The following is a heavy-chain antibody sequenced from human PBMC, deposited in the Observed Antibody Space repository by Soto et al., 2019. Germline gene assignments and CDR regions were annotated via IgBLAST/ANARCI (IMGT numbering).Heavy chain of an antibody. D-gene: IGHD3-22*01. CDR3: ARHDYSDRAFDL. CDR1: GGSISGSY. V-gene: IGHV4-59*01. J-gene: IGHJ3*01. CDR2: IQYSGDT. Sequence: PSETLSLTCSVSGGSISGSYWSWIRQPPGNALEWIGYIQYSGDTNYNSSLKSRVTISVDMSRNRFSLKLTSVTAADTAFYYCARHDYSDRAFDLWGQGTMVTVSS.